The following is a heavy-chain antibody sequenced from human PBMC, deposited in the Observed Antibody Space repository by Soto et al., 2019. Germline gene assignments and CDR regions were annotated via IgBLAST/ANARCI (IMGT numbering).Heavy chain of an antibody. J-gene: IGHJ4*02. V-gene: IGHV3-7*03. CDR2: IRPDGSET. CDR1: GFTFGDFW. CDR3: GRDRGMDDY. D-gene: IGHD2-8*01. Sequence: PGGSLRLSCVGSGFTFGDFWMTWVRQAPGKGLEWVANIRPDGSETNYVDSVKGRFTISRDNTKNSVYLQMNGLRGEDTALYYCGRDRGMDDYWDQRTLVTVSS.